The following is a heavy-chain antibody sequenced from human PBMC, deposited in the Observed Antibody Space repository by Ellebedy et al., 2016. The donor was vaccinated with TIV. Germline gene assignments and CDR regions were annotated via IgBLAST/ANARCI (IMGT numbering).Heavy chain of an antibody. D-gene: IGHD2-21*01. CDR1: GFTFSSYG. V-gene: IGHV3-33*01. Sequence: GESLKISXAASGFTFSSYGMHWVRQAPGKGLEWVAVIWYDGSNKYYADSVKGRFTISRDNSKNTLYLQMNSLRAEDTAVYHCASPTRDCGGDCYSGDAAFDIWGQGTMVTVSS. J-gene: IGHJ3*02. CDR2: IWYDGSNK. CDR3: ASPTRDCGGDCYSGDAAFDI.